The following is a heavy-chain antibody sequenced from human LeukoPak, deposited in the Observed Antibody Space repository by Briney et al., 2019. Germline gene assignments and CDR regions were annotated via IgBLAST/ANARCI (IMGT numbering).Heavy chain of an antibody. J-gene: IGHJ6*03. D-gene: IGHD4-11*01. Sequence: PGGSLRRSCAASGFTFSSYSMNWVRQAPGKGLEWVSSISSSSSYIYYADSVKGRFTISRDNAKNSLYLQMNSLRAEDTAVYYCARAASRDSNYYMDVWGKGTTVTVSS. CDR1: GFTFSSYS. V-gene: IGHV3-21*01. CDR2: ISSSSSYI. CDR3: ARAASRDSNYYMDV.